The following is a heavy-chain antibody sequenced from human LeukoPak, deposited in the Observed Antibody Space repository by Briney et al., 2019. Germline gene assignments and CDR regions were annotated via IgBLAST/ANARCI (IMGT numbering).Heavy chain of an antibody. Sequence: ASVKVSCKASGYTFTDYYMHWVRQAPGQGFEWMGWINPNDGDTNYAQKFQGRVTMTRDTSISTAHMEVSRLRSDDTAVYYCARANFLYCSSTTCLFDYWAREPWLPSRQ. D-gene: IGHD2-2*01. J-gene: IGHJ4*02. V-gene: IGHV1-2*02. CDR2: INPNDGDT. CDR1: GYTFTDYY. CDR3: ARANFLYCSSTTCLFDY.